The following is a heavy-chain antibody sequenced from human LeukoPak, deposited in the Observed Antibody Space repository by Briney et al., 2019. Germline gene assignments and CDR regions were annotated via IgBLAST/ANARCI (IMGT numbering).Heavy chain of an antibody. Sequence: GGSLRLSCAASGFTFSDYWMQWVRQAPGKGLEWVANINYHGNENYLLDSVKGRFTIPRDNAKNSLFLQMNSLRVEDTAVYYCTRGDPDYWGLGTLVTVSS. CDR3: TRGDPDY. D-gene: IGHD2-21*02. CDR1: GFTFSDYW. V-gene: IGHV3-7*01. J-gene: IGHJ4*02. CDR2: INYHGNEN.